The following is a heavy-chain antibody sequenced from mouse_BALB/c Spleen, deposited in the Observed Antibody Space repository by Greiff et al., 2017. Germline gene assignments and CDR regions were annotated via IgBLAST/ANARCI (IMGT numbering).Heavy chain of an antibody. CDR2: ISSGGSYT. V-gene: IGHV5-6-4*01. Sequence: EVHLVESGGGLVKPGGSLKLSCAASGFTFSSYNMSWVRQTPEKRLEWVATISSGGSYTYYPDSVKGRFTISRDNAKNTLYLQMSSLKSEDTAMYYCTRDRTARATFAYWGQGTLVTVSA. CDR3: TRDRTARATFAY. D-gene: IGHD3-2*01. J-gene: IGHJ3*01. CDR1: GFTFSSYN.